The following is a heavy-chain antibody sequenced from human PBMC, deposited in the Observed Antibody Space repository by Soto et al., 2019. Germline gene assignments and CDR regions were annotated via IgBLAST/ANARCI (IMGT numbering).Heavy chain of an antibody. CDR1: GGSFSCYY. CDR3: ARVASYSNYYFDY. V-gene: IGHV4-34*01. Sequence: SETLSLTCAVYGGSFSCYYWSWIRQPPGKGLEWIGEINHSGSTNYNPSLKSRVTISVDTSKNQFSLKLSSVTAADTAVYYCARVASYSNYYFDYWGQGTLVTVS. CDR2: INHSGST. D-gene: IGHD4-4*01. J-gene: IGHJ4*02.